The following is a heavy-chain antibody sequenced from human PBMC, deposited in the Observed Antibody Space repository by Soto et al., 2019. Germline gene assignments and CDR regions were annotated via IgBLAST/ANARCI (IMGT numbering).Heavy chain of an antibody. CDR2: IYSSGST. Sequence: SSETLSLTCTISGGAIGSHYWPWIRQPAGNGLEWIGRIYSSGSTQYNPSLQSRVTMSLDTSKNQFSLRLESVTAADTAVYYCARGQRFSDWFDPWGQGTLVTVSS. J-gene: IGHJ5*02. V-gene: IGHV4-4*07. CDR3: ARGQRFSDWFDP. CDR1: GGAIGSHY. D-gene: IGHD3-3*01.